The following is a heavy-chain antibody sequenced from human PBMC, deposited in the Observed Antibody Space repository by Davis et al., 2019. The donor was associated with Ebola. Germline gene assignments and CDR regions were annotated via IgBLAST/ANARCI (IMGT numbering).Heavy chain of an antibody. J-gene: IGHJ4*02. D-gene: IGHD6-19*01. Sequence: GSLRLSCAVHGGSFSGYYWSWIRQPPGKGLEWMGEVNHSGGANYIPSLKSRVTISADTSKNQFSLKLNSVTAAETAGYYGTRTTRDSGWFIDFWGRGTRVTVSS. V-gene: IGHV4-34*01. CDR2: VNHSGGA. CDR3: TRTTRDSGWFIDF. CDR1: GGSFSGYY.